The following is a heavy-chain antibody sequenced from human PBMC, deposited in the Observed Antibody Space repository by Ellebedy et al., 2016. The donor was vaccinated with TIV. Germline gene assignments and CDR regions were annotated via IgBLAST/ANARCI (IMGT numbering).Heavy chain of an antibody. CDR2: ISSSSSYI. J-gene: IGHJ5*02. V-gene: IGHV3-21*01. CDR3: ASRGEDAAAPGWFNP. D-gene: IGHD6-13*01. CDR1: GFTFSSYS. Sequence: GGSLRLSXAASGFTFSSYSMNWVRQAPGKGLEWVSSISSSSSYIYYADSVKGRFTISRDNAKNSLYLQMNSLRAEDTAVYYCASRGEDAAAPGWFNPWGQGTLVTVSS.